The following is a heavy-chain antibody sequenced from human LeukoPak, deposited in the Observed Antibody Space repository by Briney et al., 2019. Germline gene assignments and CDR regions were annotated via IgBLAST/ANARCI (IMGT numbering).Heavy chain of an antibody. V-gene: IGHV4-59*01. D-gene: IGHD3-9*01. CDR2: IYYSGST. J-gene: IGHJ3*02. CDR3: ARQYDILTGDAFDI. CDR1: GGSISSYY. Sequence: SETLSLTCTVSGGSISSYYWSWIRQPPGKGLEWIGYIYYSGSTNYNPSLKSRVTISVDTSKNQFSLKLSSVTAADTAVYYCARQYDILTGDAFDIWGQGTMVAVSS.